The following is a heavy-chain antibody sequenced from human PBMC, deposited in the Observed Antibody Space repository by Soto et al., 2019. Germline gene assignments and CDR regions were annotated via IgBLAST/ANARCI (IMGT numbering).Heavy chain of an antibody. CDR1: NGSISTYY. CDR2: VYYSGSS. CDR3: VRDYLLAGFDT. Sequence: LSLTCTVSNGSISTYYWTWVRQPPGKGLEWIGYVYYSGSSNYNPSLKSRVGMSIDTSKNQFSLELKSVTAADTATYYCVRDYLLAGFDTWGQGILVTVSS. V-gene: IGHV4-59*01. J-gene: IGHJ5*02. D-gene: IGHD6-19*01.